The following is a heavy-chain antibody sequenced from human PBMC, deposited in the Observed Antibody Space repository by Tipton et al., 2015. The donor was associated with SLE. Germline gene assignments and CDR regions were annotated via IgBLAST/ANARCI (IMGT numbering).Heavy chain of an antibody. Sequence: TLSLTCAVYGGSFSDYYWSWIRQPPGKGLEWIGEINHSGSTNYNPSLKSRVTISVDTSKNQFSLKLSSVTAADTAVYYCARARHGGAEYFEHWGQGTLVTVSS. CDR2: INHSGST. J-gene: IGHJ1*01. D-gene: IGHD3-3*01. CDR1: GGSFSDYY. V-gene: IGHV4-34*01. CDR3: ARARHGGAEYFEH.